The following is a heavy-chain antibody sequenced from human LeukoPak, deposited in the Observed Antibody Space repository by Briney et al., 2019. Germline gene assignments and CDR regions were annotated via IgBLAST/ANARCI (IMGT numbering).Heavy chain of an antibody. CDR1: GYTFTGYY. Sequence: GASVKVSCKASGYTFTGYYMHWVRQAPGQGLGWMGWINPNSGGTNYAQKFQGRVTMTRDTSISTAYMELSRLRSDDTAVYYCARDLRIAAAGHLVYWGQGTLVTVSS. CDR3: ARDLRIAAAGHLVY. V-gene: IGHV1-2*02. J-gene: IGHJ4*02. D-gene: IGHD6-13*01. CDR2: INPNSGGT.